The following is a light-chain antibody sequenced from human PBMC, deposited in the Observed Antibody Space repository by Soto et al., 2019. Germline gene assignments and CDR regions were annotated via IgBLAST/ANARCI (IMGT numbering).Light chain of an antibody. J-gene: IGKJ4*01. V-gene: IGKV3-15*01. Sequence: EIVMTQSPATLSVSPGERATLSCRASQSVSSNLAWYQQKPGQAPRLLIYGASTRATGIPARFSVSGSGTEFTLTISSLQSEDFAVYYCQQYNNWPAALTFGGGTKVEIK. CDR3: QQYNNWPAALT. CDR2: GAS. CDR1: QSVSSN.